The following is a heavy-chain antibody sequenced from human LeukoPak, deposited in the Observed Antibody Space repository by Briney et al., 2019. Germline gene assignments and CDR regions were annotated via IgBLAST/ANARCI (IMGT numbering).Heavy chain of an antibody. J-gene: IGHJ4*02. V-gene: IGHV3-7*01. D-gene: IGHD5-24*01. CDR1: GFTFSSYW. CDR3: ARLVEMATMAGHSPIDY. CDR2: IKHDGSEK. Sequence: GGSLRLSCAASGFTFSSYWMNWVRQAPGKGLEWVANIKHDGSEKYHVDSVKGRFTISRDNAKNSLYLQMNSLRAEDTAVYYCARLVEMATMAGHSPIDYWGQGTLVTVSS.